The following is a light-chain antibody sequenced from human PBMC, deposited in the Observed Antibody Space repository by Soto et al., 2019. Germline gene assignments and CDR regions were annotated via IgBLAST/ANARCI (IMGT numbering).Light chain of an antibody. J-gene: IGLJ1*01. CDR3: GERHTIDGQVGYV. CDR1: SEHSTYT. V-gene: IGLV4-3*01. CDR2: DKNDGSH. Sequence: VLTQPPSASALLGASIKLTCTLSSEHSTYTIEWYQQRPGRTPPNIMKDKNDGSHSKEDEIPDRFMGSSSGADCSLTFAILQSDDEAEYHCGERHTIDGQVGYVFGTGTKLTVL.